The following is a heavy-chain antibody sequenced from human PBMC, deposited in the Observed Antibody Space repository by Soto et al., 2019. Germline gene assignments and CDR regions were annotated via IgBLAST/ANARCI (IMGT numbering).Heavy chain of an antibody. CDR1: GGTFSSYA. CDR3: AEPVTNNYYNGMDV. CDR2: IIPIFGTA. J-gene: IGHJ6*02. V-gene: IGHV1-69*12. Sequence: QVQLVQSGAEVKKTGSSVKVSCKASGGTFSSYAISWVRQAPGQGLEWMGGIIPIFGTADYAKKFQGRVTITEDESTSTGYMEVSSLRSEDTAVDSCAEPVTNNYYNGMDVWGQGTTVTVSS. D-gene: IGHD4-17*01.